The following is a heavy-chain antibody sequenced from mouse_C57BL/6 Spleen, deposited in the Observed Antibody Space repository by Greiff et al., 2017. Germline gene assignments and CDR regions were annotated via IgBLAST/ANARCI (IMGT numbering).Heavy chain of an antibody. CDR3: SKYPFALDD. V-gene: IGHV1-69*01. CDR2: IDPSDSYT. J-gene: IGHJ4*01. Sequence: QVQLQQSGAELVMPGASVKLSCKASGYTFTSYWMHWVKQRPGQGLEWIGEIDPSDSYTNYNQKFKGKSTLTADKSSSTAYLQLSSLTSEDSAVYYCSKYPFALDDWGQGTTVTVSS. D-gene: IGHD5-1-1*01. CDR1: GYTFTSYW.